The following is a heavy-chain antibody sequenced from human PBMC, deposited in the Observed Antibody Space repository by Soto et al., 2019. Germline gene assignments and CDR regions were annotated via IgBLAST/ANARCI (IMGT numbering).Heavy chain of an antibody. D-gene: IGHD3-3*01. CDR2: ISAYNDNI. J-gene: IGHJ4*02. CDR1: GYTFTSYG. CDR3: ARHDFWSGYSDY. Sequence: ASVKVSCKASGYTFTSYGISWVRQAPGQGLGWMGWISAYNDNINYAQKLQGRVTMTTDTSMSTAYMELRSLRSDDTAVYYCARHDFWSGYSDYWGQGTLVTVSS. V-gene: IGHV1-18*01.